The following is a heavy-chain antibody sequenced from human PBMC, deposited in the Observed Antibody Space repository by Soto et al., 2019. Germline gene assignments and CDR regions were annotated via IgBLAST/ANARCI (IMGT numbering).Heavy chain of an antibody. CDR3: ARHLEYSSSWYPYAGYFQH. Sequence: NLSETLSLTCTVSGVSISTSSYYWGWIRQPPGKGLEWIGSIYYSGSTYYNPSLKSRVTMSVDTSKNHFSLKLTSVTAGDTAVYYCARHLEYSSSWYPYAGYFQHRGQGTLVTVSS. CDR1: GVSISTSSYY. D-gene: IGHD6-13*01. J-gene: IGHJ1*01. CDR2: IYYSGST. V-gene: IGHV4-39*01.